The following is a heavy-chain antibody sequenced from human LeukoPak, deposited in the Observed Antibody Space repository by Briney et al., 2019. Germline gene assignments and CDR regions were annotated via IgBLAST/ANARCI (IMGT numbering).Heavy chain of an antibody. V-gene: IGHV3-23*01. J-gene: IGHJ4*02. D-gene: IGHD2-15*01. Sequence: TGGSLRLSCATSGFSFSSYAMSWARQAPGKGLEWVSAMSSSDDGRYYAASVRGRFTISRDTSRSTLYLQMNSLRAEDAAVYYCAKAPVTSCRGAFCYPFDYWGQGTLVTVSS. CDR1: GFSFSSYA. CDR2: MSSSDDGR. CDR3: AKAPVTSCRGAFCYPFDY.